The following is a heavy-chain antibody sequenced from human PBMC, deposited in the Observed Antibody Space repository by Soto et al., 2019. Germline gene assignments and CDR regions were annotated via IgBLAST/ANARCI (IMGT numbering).Heavy chain of an antibody. CDR1: GFTFSTYW. CDR3: VRAGNCITPRCYGNWFDT. J-gene: IGHJ5*02. CDR2: INSDASHT. V-gene: IGHV3-74*01. D-gene: IGHD2-2*01. Sequence: GSLRLSCAASGFTFSTYWMHWIRQVPGKGLEWVSRINSDASHTYYADSVKGRFTISRDNAKNTLHLEMNSLRAEDTAVYYCVRAGNCITPRCYGNWFDTWGQGTLVTVSS.